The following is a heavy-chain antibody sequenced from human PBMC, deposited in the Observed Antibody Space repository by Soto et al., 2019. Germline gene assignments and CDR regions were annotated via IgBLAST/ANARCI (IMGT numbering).Heavy chain of an antibody. D-gene: IGHD3-3*01. Sequence: GGSLRLSCAASGFTFSSYAMSWVRQAPGKGLEWVSAISGSGGSTYYADSVKGRFTISRDNSKNTLYLQMNSLRAEDTAVYYCAKVSHTSYVFWSGYYNGYYYGMDVWGQGTTVTVSS. CDR3: AKVSHTSYVFWSGYYNGYYYGMDV. CDR2: ISGSGGST. V-gene: IGHV3-23*01. CDR1: GFTFSSYA. J-gene: IGHJ6*02.